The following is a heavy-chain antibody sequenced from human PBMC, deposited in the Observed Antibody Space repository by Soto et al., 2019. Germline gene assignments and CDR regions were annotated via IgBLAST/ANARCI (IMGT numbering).Heavy chain of an antibody. Sequence: GASVKVSCKASGVTFSSYAIIWERQAPGQGLEWMGGIIPIFGTANYAQKFQGRVTITADESTSTAYMELSSLRSEDTAVYYCARGDDLPYYGMDVWGQGTTVTVSS. CDR3: ARGDDLPYYGMDV. D-gene: IGHD1-1*01. CDR2: IIPIFGTA. J-gene: IGHJ6*02. V-gene: IGHV1-69*13. CDR1: GVTFSSYA.